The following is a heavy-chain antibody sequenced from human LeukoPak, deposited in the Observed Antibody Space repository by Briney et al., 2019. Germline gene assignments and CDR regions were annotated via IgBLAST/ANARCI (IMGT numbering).Heavy chain of an antibody. J-gene: IGHJ4*02. Sequence: ASVKVSCKASGYTFTSYAMNWVRQAPGQGLEWMGWINTNTGNPTYAQGFTGRFVFSLDTSVSTAYLQISSLKAEDTAVYYCARGHTNYYGSGSYPGYWGQGTLVTVSS. CDR1: GYTFTSYA. CDR2: INTNTGNP. V-gene: IGHV7-4-1*02. CDR3: ARGHTNYYGSGSYPGY. D-gene: IGHD3-10*01.